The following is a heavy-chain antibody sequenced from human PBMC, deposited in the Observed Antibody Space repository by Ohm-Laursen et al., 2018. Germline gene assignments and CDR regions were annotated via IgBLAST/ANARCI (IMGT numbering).Heavy chain of an antibody. D-gene: IGHD3-9*01. CDR3: ARGHFDWLLSPEYYFDY. CDR2: MNPNRGNT. J-gene: IGHJ4*02. V-gene: IGHV1-8*01. CDR1: GYTFTSYD. Sequence: ASVKVSCKASGYTFTSYDINWVRQATGQGLEWMGWMNPNRGNTGYAQKFQGRVTMTRNTSISTAYMELSSLRSEDTAVYYCARGHFDWLLSPEYYFDYWGQGTLVTVSA.